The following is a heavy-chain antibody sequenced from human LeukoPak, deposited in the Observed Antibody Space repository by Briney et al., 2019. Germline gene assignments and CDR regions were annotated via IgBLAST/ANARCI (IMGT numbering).Heavy chain of an antibody. D-gene: IGHD3-10*01. Sequence: GGSLRLSCAASGFTFSPYGMHWVRQAPGKGLEWVAFMSYDGSNKYYADSVKGRFTISRDNSKNTLYLQMNSLRAEDTAVYYCAKSMIRGAPFDYWGQGTLVTVSS. CDR1: GFTFSPYG. CDR2: MSYDGSNK. J-gene: IGHJ4*02. V-gene: IGHV3-30*18. CDR3: AKSMIRGAPFDY.